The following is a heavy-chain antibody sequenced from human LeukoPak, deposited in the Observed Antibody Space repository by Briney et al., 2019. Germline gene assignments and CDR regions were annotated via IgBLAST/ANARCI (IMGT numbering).Heavy chain of an antibody. D-gene: IGHD6-19*01. V-gene: IGHV4-30-2*01. J-gene: IGHJ6*02. CDR3: ARHPPRSPVAGRGYYYGMDV. Sequence: SETLSLTCTVSGGSISSGGYYWSWIRQPPGKGLEWIGYIYHSGSTYYNPSLKSRVTISVDRSKNQFSLKLSSVTAADTAVYYCARHPPRSPVAGRGYYYGMDVWGQGTTVTVSS. CDR1: GGSISSGGYY. CDR2: IYHSGST.